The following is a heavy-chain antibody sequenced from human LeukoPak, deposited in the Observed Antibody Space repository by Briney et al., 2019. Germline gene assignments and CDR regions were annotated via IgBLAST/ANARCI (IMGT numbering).Heavy chain of an antibody. J-gene: IGHJ6*03. Sequence: SETPSLTCTVSGGSISSYFWSWIRQPAGKGLEWLGRIYTSGSTNYSPSLKSRLTISVDKSKNQFSLKLSSVTAADTAVYYCARDYYDSSGYYGRGGYYYMDVWGKGTTVTVSS. CDR1: GGSISSYF. V-gene: IGHV4-4*07. D-gene: IGHD3-22*01. CDR3: ARDYYDSSGYYGRGGYYYMDV. CDR2: IYTSGST.